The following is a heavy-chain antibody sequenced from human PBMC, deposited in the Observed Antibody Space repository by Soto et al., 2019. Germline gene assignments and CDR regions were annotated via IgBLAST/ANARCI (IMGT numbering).Heavy chain of an antibody. D-gene: IGHD3-22*01. CDR3: ARDYYDSSGYYVDY. Sequence: GGSLRLSCAASGFTFSDYYMSWIRQAPGKGLEWVAVIWYDGSNKYYADSVKGRFTISRDNSKNTLYLQMNSLRAEDTAVYYCARDYYDSSGYYVDYWGQGTLVTVSS. CDR2: IWYDGSNK. CDR1: GFTFSDYY. J-gene: IGHJ4*02. V-gene: IGHV3-33*08.